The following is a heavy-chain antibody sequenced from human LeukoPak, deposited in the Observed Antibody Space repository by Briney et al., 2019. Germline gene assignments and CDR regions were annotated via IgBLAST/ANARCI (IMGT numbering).Heavy chain of an antibody. CDR1: GFTFSTFSNYG. Sequence: GGSPRLSCAASGFTFSTFSNYGMSWVRQAPGKGLEWVSAISDSGGKTYYADSMKGRFTISRDDSKNTAWLQMNSLKSEDTAVYYCTDYYYDSSGDPIPAYWGQGTLVTVSS. J-gene: IGHJ4*02. CDR3: TDYYYDSSGDPIPAY. V-gene: IGHV3-23*01. CDR2: ISDSGGKT. D-gene: IGHD3-22*01.